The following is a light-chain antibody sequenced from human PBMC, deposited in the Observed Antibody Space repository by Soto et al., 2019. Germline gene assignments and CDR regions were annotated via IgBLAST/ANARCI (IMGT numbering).Light chain of an antibody. V-gene: IGKV1-33*01. CDR1: QDISNY. Sequence: DIRIPRCPACLTAGLEKRGSMTCQASQDISNYLNWYQQKPGKAPKLLIYDASNLETGVPSRFGGSGSGTDFTFIISSLKPEDTATYYYQQYDNLITFGQGTRLEIK. J-gene: IGKJ5*01. CDR3: QQYDNLIT. CDR2: DAS.